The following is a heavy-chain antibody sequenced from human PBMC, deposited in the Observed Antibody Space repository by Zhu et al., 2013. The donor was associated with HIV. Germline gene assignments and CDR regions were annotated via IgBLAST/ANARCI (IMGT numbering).Heavy chain of an antibody. V-gene: IGHV4-4*02. J-gene: IGHJ3*02. CDR1: GGSISSSNW. CDR2: IYYSGST. CDR3: ATTTGTTEGAFDI. Sequence: QVQLRESGPGLVEPSGTLSLTCAVSGGSISSSNWWSWVRQPPGKGLEWIGSIYYSGSTYYNPSLKSRVTISVDTSKNQFSLKLSSVTAADTAVYYCATTTGTTEGAFDIWGQGTMVTVSS. D-gene: IGHD1-1*01.